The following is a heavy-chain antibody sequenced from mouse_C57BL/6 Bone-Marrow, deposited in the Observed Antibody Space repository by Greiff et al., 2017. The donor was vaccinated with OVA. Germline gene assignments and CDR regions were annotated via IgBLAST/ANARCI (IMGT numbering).Heavy chain of an antibody. CDR1: GFTFSDAW. CDR2: IRNKANNHAT. CDR3: TRNYGSSLYWYFDV. V-gene: IGHV6-6*01. J-gene: IGHJ1*03. D-gene: IGHD1-1*01. Sequence: EVKVVESGGGLVQPGGSMKLSCAASGFTFSDAWMDWVRQSPEKGLEWVAEIRNKANNHATYYAESVKGRFTISRDDSKSSVYLQMNSLRAEDTGIYYCTRNYGSSLYWYFDVWGTGTTVTVSS.